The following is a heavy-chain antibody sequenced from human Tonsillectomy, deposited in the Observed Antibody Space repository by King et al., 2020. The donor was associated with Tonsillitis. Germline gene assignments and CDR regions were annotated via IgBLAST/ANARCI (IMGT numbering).Heavy chain of an antibody. CDR2: INSDGSST. Sequence: DVQLVESGGGLVQPGGSLRISCAASGFTFSSYWMHWVRQAPGKGLVWVSRINSDGSSTRYADSVKGRFTISRDNAKNTLYLQMNRLRAEDTAVYYCARGKGRFGELLPFDYWGQGTLVTVSS. V-gene: IGHV3-74*01. J-gene: IGHJ4*02. CDR3: ARGKGRFGELLPFDY. D-gene: IGHD3-10*01. CDR1: GFTFSSYW.